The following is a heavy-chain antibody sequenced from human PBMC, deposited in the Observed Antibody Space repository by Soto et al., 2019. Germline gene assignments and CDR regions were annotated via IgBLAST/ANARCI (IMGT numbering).Heavy chain of an antibody. CDR3: ARGGDSDGYGEYYYYGMDV. CDR2: INSGGNT. V-gene: IGHV3-66*01. D-gene: IGHD3-22*01. Sequence: EVQLVESGGGLVQPGGSLRLSCAASGFGVSNNYMSWVRQAPGKGLEWVSAINSGGNTYYADSVKGRFTISRDNSKNTVYLQMNSVGAEDTAVYYCARGGDSDGYGEYYYYGMDVWGQGTTVTVSS. CDR1: GFGVSNNY. J-gene: IGHJ6*02.